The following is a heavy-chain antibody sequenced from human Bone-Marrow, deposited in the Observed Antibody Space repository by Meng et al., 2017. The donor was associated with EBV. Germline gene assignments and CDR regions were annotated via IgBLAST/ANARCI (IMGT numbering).Heavy chain of an antibody. CDR3: ARGSMLRGVITWFGP. D-gene: IGHD3-10*01. CDR1: GGSISSGGYF. CDR2: IYYSGST. Sequence: QGQFQGPGPGLVKPSQTLSLTCAVSGGSISSGGYFWSWIRQPPGKGLEWIGYIYYSGSTYYNPSLKSRVTISVDTSKNQFSLKLSSVTATDTAVYYCARGSMLRGVITWFGPWGQGTLVTVSS. V-gene: IGHV4-30-4*01. J-gene: IGHJ5*02.